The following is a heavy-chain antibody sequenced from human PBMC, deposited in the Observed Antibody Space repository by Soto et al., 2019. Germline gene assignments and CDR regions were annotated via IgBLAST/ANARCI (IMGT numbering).Heavy chain of an antibody. CDR3: ARGWFTEGATLFVVY. CDR2: ISSSSSYI. D-gene: IGHD1-26*01. Sequence: EVQLVESGGGLVKPGGSLRLSCAASGFTFSSYSMNWVRQAPGKGLEWVSSISSSSSYIYYADSVKGRFTISRDNAKNSLYLQMNSLRAEDTAVYYCARGWFTEGATLFVVYWGQGTLVTVSS. CDR1: GFTFSSYS. V-gene: IGHV3-21*01. J-gene: IGHJ4*02.